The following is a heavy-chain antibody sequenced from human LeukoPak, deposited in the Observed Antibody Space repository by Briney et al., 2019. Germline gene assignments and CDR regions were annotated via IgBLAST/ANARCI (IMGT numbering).Heavy chain of an antibody. J-gene: IGHJ4*02. CDR1: GYTFTSYG. CDR2: ISAYNGNT. V-gene: IGHV1-18*01. D-gene: IGHD3-10*01. CDR3: ARDPFGFGESSFDY. Sequence: ASVKVSCKASGYTFTSYGISWVRQAPGQGLEWMGWISAYNGNTNYAQKLQGRVTMTTDTSTSTAYMELRSLRSDDTAVYYCARDPFGFGESSFDYWGQGTLVTVSS.